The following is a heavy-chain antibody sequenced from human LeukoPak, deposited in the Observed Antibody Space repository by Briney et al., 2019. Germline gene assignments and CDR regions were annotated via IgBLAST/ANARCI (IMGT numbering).Heavy chain of an antibody. D-gene: IGHD3-16*01. J-gene: IGHJ4*02. CDR2: ISTSGGDT. V-gene: IGHV3-23*01. Sequence: KPGGSLRFSCAASGFTFTDSAMTWVRQAPGKGLEWVSAISTSGGDTIYTDSVKVRFTISRDNSKNTLHLQMNSLRAEDTAMYYCAKGGSNAPLAYWGQGTLVTVSS. CDR3: AKGGSNAPLAY. CDR1: GFTFTDSA.